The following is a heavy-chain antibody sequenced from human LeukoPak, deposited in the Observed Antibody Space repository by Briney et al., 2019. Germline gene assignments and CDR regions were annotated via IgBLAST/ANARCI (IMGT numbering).Heavy chain of an antibody. CDR2: ISAYNGNT. V-gene: IGHV1-18*04. CDR1: GYTFTSYG. J-gene: IGHJ4*02. CDR3: ASSHRIPHCSSTSCQSSGFDY. Sequence: VASVKVSCKASGYTFTSYGISWVRQAPGQGLEWMGWISAYNGNTNYAQKLQGRVTMTTDTSTSTAYMELRSLRSDDTGVYYCASSHRIPHCSSTSCQSSGFDYWGQGTLVTVSS. D-gene: IGHD2-2*01.